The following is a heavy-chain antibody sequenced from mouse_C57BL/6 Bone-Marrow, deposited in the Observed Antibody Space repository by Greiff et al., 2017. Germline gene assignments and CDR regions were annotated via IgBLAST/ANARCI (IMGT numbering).Heavy chain of an antibody. V-gene: IGHV5-6*01. CDR3: ARPSYAMDY. CDR1: GFTFSSYG. J-gene: IGHJ4*01. Sequence: EVQLQQSGGDLVKPGGSLKLSCAASGFTFSSYGMSWVRQTPDKRLEWVATISSGGSYTYYPDSVKGRFTISRDNAKNTLYLQMSSLKSEDTAMYYCARPSYAMDYWGQGTSVTVSS. CDR2: ISSGGSYT.